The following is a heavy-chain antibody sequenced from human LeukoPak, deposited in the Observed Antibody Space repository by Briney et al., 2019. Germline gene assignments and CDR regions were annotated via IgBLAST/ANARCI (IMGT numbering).Heavy chain of an antibody. CDR1: GFTFSSCW. CDR3: VRGCSGGICYIGH. J-gene: IGHJ4*02. V-gene: IGHV3-74*01. D-gene: IGHD2-15*01. Sequence: LPGRSLRLSCAASGFTFSSCWMHWVRQAPGQGLVWVSGIHSDGSSSRYADSAKGRFTISRDNAKNTLYLQMNSLRVEDTAVYYCVRGCSGGICYIGHWGQGTLVTVSS. CDR2: IHSDGSSS.